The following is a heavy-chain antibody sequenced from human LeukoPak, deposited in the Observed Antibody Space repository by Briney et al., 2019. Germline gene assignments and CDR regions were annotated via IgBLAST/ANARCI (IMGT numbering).Heavy chain of an antibody. CDR3: ARVIVTVTEYYFDY. V-gene: IGHV3-23*01. CDR1: GFTFNKYA. Sequence: GGSLRLSCAASGFTFNKYAMSWVRQAPGKGLEWVSAISGSGGTTYYADSVKGRFTISRDNSKNTLYLQMNSLRAEDTAVYYCARVIVTVTEYYFDYWGQGTLVTVSS. D-gene: IGHD2-21*02. J-gene: IGHJ4*02. CDR2: ISGSGGTT.